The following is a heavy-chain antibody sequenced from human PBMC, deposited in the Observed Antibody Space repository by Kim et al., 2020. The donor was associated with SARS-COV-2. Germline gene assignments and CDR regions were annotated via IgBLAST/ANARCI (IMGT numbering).Heavy chain of an antibody. CDR3: AGRAMSTGSKLLY. D-gene: IGHD4-17*01. J-gene: IGHJ4*02. CDR1: GGSISSSSYY. V-gene: IGHV4-39*01. CDR2: IYYSGST. Sequence: SETLSLTCTVSGGSISSSSYYWGWIRQPPGKGLEWIGSIYYSGSTYYNSALKRRVTISVDTSKNQFSLKLSSVTAADTAVYYCAGRAMSTGSKLLYWGQGTLVTVSS.